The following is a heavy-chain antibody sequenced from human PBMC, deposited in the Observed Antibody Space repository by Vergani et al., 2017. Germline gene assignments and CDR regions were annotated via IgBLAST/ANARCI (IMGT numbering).Heavy chain of an antibody. V-gene: IGHV4-38-2*01. CDR2: IHNRGKT. J-gene: IGHJ2*01. CDR3: ARSQGDYWYFDL. D-gene: IGHD2-21*01. CDR1: GYSIGSGFY. Sequence: QVRLEESGPGLVKPSETLSHTCSVSGYSIGSGFYWAWIRQSPGEGLQWLTSIHNRGKTYHNPSLKSRVSVSLDTSKNRFSRNLTSVTATDTAVYYCARSQGDYWYFDLWGPGSLVTVSS.